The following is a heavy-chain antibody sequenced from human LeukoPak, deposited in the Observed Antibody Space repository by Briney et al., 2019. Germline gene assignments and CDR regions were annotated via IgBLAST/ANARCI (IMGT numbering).Heavy chain of an antibody. D-gene: IGHD3-16*01. CDR3: ARDRIGGEEY. V-gene: IGHV3-7*01. J-gene: IGHJ4*02. Sequence: GGSLRLSCAASGFTFSSHWMNWVRQAPGKGLEWVANIKEDGSEKDYVDSVKGRFTISRDNAKNSLYLQMDSPRAEDTAVYYCARDRIGGEEYWGQGTLVTVSS. CDR2: IKEDGSEK. CDR1: GFTFSSHW.